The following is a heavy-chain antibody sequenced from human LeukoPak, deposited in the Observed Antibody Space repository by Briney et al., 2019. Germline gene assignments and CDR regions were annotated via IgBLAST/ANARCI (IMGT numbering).Heavy chain of an antibody. D-gene: IGHD6-13*01. V-gene: IGHV3-23*01. J-gene: IGHJ4*02. Sequence: GESLRLSCAASGFTFNSYTMSWVRQAPGKGLEWVSIISGSGGSTYYADSVKGRFTISRDNSKNTLYLQMNSLRAEDTAVYYCAPTAKGEQQLSDYWAQGTLVTVSS. CDR1: GFTFNSYT. CDR3: APTAKGEQQLSDY. CDR2: ISGSGGST.